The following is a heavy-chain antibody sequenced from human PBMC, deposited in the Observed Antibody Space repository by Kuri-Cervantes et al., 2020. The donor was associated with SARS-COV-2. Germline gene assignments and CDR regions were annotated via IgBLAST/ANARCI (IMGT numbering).Heavy chain of an antibody. D-gene: IGHD1-26*01. V-gene: IGHV4-4*07. J-gene: IGHJ5*02. CDR3: ATSRIVGAPDWFDP. Sequence: SETLSLTCTVSGGSISSYYWSWIRQPAGKGLEWIGRIYTSGSTNYNPSLMSRVTMSVDTSKHQFSLKLSSVTAADTAVYCCATSRIVGAPDWFDPWGQGTLVTVSS. CDR1: GGSISSYY. CDR2: IYTSGST.